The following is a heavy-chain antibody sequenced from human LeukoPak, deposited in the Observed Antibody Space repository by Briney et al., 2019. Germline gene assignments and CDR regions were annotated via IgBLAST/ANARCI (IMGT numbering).Heavy chain of an antibody. CDR2: IYYSGST. Sequence: PSETLSLTCTVSGGSISSYYWSWIRQPPGKGLEWIGYIYYSGSTNYNPSLKSRVTISVDTSKNQFSLKLSSVTAADTAVYYCARVASRRYSSSWYGVNWFDPWGQGTLVTVSS. V-gene: IGHV4-59*12. CDR3: ARVASRRYSSSWYGVNWFDP. D-gene: IGHD6-13*01. J-gene: IGHJ5*02. CDR1: GGSISSYY.